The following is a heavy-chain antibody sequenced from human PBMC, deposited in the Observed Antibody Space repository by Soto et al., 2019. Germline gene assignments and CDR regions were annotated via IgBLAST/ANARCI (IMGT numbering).Heavy chain of an antibody. V-gene: IGHV4-34*01. D-gene: IGHD2-15*01. CDR2: INHSGSS. Sequence: SETLSLTCAVYGGSFSGYYWSWIRQSPGKGLEWIGEINHSGSSISNPSLKSRVTISVDTSKNQFSLKLRSVTAADTAAYYCARGISLIVEVHRDAPDKYYFDSWSQGTLVTVSS. CDR3: ARGISLIVEVHRDAPDKYYFDS. J-gene: IGHJ4*02. CDR1: GGSFSGYY.